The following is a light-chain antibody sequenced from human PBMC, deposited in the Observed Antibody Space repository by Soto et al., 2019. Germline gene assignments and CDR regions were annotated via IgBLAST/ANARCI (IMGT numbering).Light chain of an antibody. CDR2: TTN. CDR1: RSNIGRNT. Sequence: QSVLTQPPSASGTPGQTVTISCSGSRSNIGRNTLNWYQQLPGTAPNLLISTTNQRPSGVRDRFSGSKSGTSASLAISGLQSDDEADYYSAAWDDSLNVVVFGGGTKLTVL. CDR3: AAWDDSLNVVV. J-gene: IGLJ2*01. V-gene: IGLV1-44*01.